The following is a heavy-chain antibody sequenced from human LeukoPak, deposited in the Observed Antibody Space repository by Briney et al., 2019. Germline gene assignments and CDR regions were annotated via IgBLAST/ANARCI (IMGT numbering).Heavy chain of an antibody. J-gene: IGHJ5*02. CDR1: GFAFTNYA. D-gene: IGHD3-22*01. Sequence: GGSLRLSCAASGFAFTNYAMTWVRQAPGEGLGWVSTISGTGGSTYYAPSLKGRLTVSRDNSKNTLYLRLSSLRAGDTAVYYCAKVLDSSGYYPSDRWGQGTLVIVSS. CDR3: AKVLDSSGYYPSDR. V-gene: IGHV3-23*01. CDR2: ISGTGGST.